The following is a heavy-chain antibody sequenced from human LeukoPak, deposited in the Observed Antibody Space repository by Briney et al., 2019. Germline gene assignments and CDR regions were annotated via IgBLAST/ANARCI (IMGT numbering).Heavy chain of an antibody. V-gene: IGHV3-21*01. CDR3: ARDPGDGYNFDY. Sequence: PGGSLRLSCAASGFTFSSYSMNWVRQAPGKGLEWVSSISSSSSYIYYADLVKGRFTISRDNAKNSLYLQMSSLRAEDTAVYYCARDPGDGYNFDYWGQGTLVTVSS. D-gene: IGHD5-24*01. J-gene: IGHJ4*02. CDR2: ISSSSSYI. CDR1: GFTFSSYS.